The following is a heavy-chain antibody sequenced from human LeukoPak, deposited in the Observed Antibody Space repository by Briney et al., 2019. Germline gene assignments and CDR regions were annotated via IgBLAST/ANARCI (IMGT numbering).Heavy chain of an antibody. J-gene: IGHJ3*02. D-gene: IGHD4-17*01. V-gene: IGHV1-69*13. CDR2: IIPIFGTA. Sequence: GASVKVSCKASGGTFSSYAISWVRQAPGQGLEWMGGIIPIFGTANYAQKFQGRVTITADESTSTAYMELSSLRSEDTAVYYCARDLDYGDYKAFDIWGQGTMVTVSS. CDR1: GGTFSSYA. CDR3: ARDLDYGDYKAFDI.